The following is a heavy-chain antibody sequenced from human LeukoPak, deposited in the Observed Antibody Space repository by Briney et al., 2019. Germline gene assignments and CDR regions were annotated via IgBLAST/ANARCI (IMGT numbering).Heavy chain of an antibody. D-gene: IGHD3-10*01. CDR3: ARVGLIKSDAFDI. CDR2: INTNTCNP. Sequence: ASMKVSCKASGYTFTSYAMNWVRQAPGQGLEWMGWINTNTCNPTYAHGSTAWFVFSFDTSVSTVYLQISSLKAEDTAVYYCARVGLIKSDAFDIWGQGTMVTVSS. J-gene: IGHJ3*02. CDR1: GYTFTSYA. V-gene: IGHV7-4-1*02.